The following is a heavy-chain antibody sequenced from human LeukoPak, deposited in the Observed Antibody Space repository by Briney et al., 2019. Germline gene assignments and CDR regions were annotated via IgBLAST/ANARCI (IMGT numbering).Heavy chain of an antibody. Sequence: PSETLSLTCAVYGGSFSGYYWGWIRQPPGKGLEWIGSIYHSGSTYYNPSLKSRVTISVDTSKNQFSLKLSSVTAADTAVYYCARVSLWGYSSGRLGGIDYWGQGTLVTVSS. D-gene: IGHD6-19*01. J-gene: IGHJ4*02. CDR2: IYHSGST. CDR1: GGSFSGYY. CDR3: ARVSLWGYSSGRLGGIDY. V-gene: IGHV4-38-2*01.